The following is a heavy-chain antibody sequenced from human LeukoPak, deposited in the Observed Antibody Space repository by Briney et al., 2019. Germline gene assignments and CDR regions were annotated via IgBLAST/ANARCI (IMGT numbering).Heavy chain of an antibody. CDR3: ARGGYYDSSGYYDPYYYYMDV. J-gene: IGHJ6*03. V-gene: IGHV4-4*07. CDR1: GGSISSYY. D-gene: IGHD3-22*01. CDR2: IYTSGST. Sequence: SQTLSLTCTVSGGSISSYYWSWIRQPAGKGLEWIGRIYTSGSTNYNPSLKSRVTISVDTSKNQFSLKLSSVTAADTAVYYCARGGYYDSSGYYDPYYYYMDVWGKGTTVTVSS.